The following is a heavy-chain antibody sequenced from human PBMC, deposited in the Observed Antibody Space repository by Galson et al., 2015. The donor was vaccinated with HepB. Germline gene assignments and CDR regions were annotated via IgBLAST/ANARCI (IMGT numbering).Heavy chain of an antibody. J-gene: IGHJ6*02. V-gene: IGHV3-30*18. CDR1: GFTFSSYG. Sequence: SLRLSCAASGFTFSSYGMHWVRQAPGKGLEWVEVISYDGSNKYYADSVKGRFTISRDNSKNTLYLQMNSLRAEDTAVYYCAKDRLYGMDVWGQGTTVTVSS. CDR3: AKDRLYGMDV. D-gene: IGHD3-16*01. CDR2: ISYDGSNK.